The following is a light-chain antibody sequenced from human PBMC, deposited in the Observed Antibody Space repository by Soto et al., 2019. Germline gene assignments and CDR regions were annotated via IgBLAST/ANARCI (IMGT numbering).Light chain of an antibody. CDR2: DAS. V-gene: IGKV3-11*01. CDR1: QRVSSY. J-gene: IGKJ2*01. CDR3: QQRNNWLYT. Sequence: EIVLTQSPATLSLSPGERATLSSRASQRVSSYLAGYQHKPGQAPMLLIYDASNSATVAPARFSGSGSGTDFTLTISSLEPEDFVVYYFQQRNNWLYTFGQGTKLEIK.